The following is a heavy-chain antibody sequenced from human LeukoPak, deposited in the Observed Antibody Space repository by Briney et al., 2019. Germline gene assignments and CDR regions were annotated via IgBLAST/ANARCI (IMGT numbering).Heavy chain of an antibody. J-gene: IGHJ4*02. D-gene: IGHD3-3*01. CDR2: ISAYNGNT. V-gene: IGHV1-18*01. CDR1: GGTFSRYA. Sequence: ASVKVSCKASGGTFSRYAISWVRQAPGQGLEWMGWISAYNGNTNYAQKLQGRVTMTTDTSTSTAYMELRSLRSDDTAVYYCARGGAYYDFWSGYYLSALDFWGQGTLVTVSS. CDR3: ARGGAYYDFWSGYYLSALDF.